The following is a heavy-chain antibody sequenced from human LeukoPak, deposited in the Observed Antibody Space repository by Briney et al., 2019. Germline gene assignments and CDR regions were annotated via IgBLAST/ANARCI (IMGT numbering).Heavy chain of an antibody. V-gene: IGHV3-30*02. CDR3: AKEAHIVVVPAALDI. Sequence: GGSLILSCGASGFTFSSYGMHWVRQAPGKGLEWVAFIRYDGSNKYYAASVKGRFTISRDNSKNTLYLQMNSLRAEDTAVYYCAKEAHIVVVPAALDIWGQGTMVTVSS. CDR1: GFTFSSYG. J-gene: IGHJ3*02. D-gene: IGHD2-2*01. CDR2: IRYDGSNK.